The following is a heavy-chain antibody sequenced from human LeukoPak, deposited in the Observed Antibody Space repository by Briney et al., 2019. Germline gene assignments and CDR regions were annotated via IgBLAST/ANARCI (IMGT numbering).Heavy chain of an antibody. CDR3: ARAGPRGGYYYGLDV. V-gene: IGHV4-59*01. Sequence: SETLSLTCTVSGDSIISYYWSWLRQPPGKGQEWIGYMYYGGSANYNPSLKSRVTISVDTSKNQFSLKLTSVTAADTAVYYCARAGPRGGYYYGLDVWGHGTTVTVSS. D-gene: IGHD2-15*01. CDR2: MYYGGSA. J-gene: IGHJ6*02. CDR1: GDSIISYY.